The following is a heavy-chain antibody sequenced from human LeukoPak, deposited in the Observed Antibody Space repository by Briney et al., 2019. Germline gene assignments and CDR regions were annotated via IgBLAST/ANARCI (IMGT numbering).Heavy chain of an antibody. V-gene: IGHV4-59*01. Sequence: SETLSLTCTVSGGSISSYYWSWIRQPPGKGLEWIGYIYYSGGTNYNPSLKSRVTISVDTSKNQFSLKLSSVTAADTAVYYCARSSGYSGYDFVLDWGQGTLVTVSS. CDR2: IYYSGGT. D-gene: IGHD5-12*01. J-gene: IGHJ4*02. CDR3: ARSSGYSGYDFVLD. CDR1: GGSISSYY.